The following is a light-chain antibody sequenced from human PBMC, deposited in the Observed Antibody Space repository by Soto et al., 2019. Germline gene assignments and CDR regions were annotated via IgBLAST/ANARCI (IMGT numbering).Light chain of an antibody. CDR3: CSYAGSSTFVV. J-gene: IGLJ2*01. CDR1: SSDVGSYNL. CDR2: EGS. V-gene: IGLV2-23*01. Sequence: QSALTQPASVSGSPGQSITISCTGTSSDVGSYNLVSWYQQHPGKAPKLMIYEGSKWPSGVSNRFSGSKSGNTASLTISGLQAEDEADYYCCSYAGSSTFVVFGGGTKLTGL.